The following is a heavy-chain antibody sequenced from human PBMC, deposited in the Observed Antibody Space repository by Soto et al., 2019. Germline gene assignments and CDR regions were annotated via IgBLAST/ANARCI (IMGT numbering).Heavy chain of an antibody. CDR1: GGSISSGGYS. J-gene: IGHJ4*02. Sequence: PSETLSLTCAVSGGSISSGGYSWSWIRQPPGKGLEWIGYIYHSGSTYYNPSLKSRVTISVDRSKDQFSLKLSSVTAADTAVYYCASVAVRGRRGWEYFDYWGQGTLVTVSS. CDR3: ASVAVRGRRGWEYFDY. V-gene: IGHV4-30-2*01. CDR2: IYHSGST. D-gene: IGHD1-26*01.